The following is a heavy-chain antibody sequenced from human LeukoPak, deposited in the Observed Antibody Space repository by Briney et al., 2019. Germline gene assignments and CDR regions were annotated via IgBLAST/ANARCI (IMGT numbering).Heavy chain of an antibody. CDR2: IYSGGST. Sequence: GSLRLSCAASGFTFSDYYMSWIRQAPGKGLEWVSVIYSGGSTYYADSVKGRFTISRDNSKNTLYLQMNSLRAEDTAVYYCAKTGNPATGDYWGQGTLVTVSS. CDR3: AKTGNPATGDY. V-gene: IGHV3-53*01. D-gene: IGHD1-1*01. CDR1: GFTFSDYY. J-gene: IGHJ4*02.